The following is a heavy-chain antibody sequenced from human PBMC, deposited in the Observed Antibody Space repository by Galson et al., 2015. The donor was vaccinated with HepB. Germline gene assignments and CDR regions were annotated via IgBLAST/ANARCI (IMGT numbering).Heavy chain of an antibody. CDR2: IRTKGYGETT. CDR3: TRDRASRLLEWLLSWDDAFDI. D-gene: IGHD3-3*01. CDR1: GFIFGDYA. Sequence: SLRLSCAASGFIFGDYALTWFRQAPGKGLGWVGFIRTKGYGETTEYAASVKGRFTISRDDSKNIAYLQMNSLKTEDTAMYYCTRDRASRLLEWLLSWDDAFDIWGQGTMVTVSS. V-gene: IGHV3-49*03. J-gene: IGHJ3*02.